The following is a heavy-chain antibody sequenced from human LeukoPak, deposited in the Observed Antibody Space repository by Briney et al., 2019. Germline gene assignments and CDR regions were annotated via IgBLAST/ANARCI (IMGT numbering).Heavy chain of an antibody. Sequence: GGSLRLSCAASGFTFSSCEMNWVRQAPGKGLEWVSYISSSGSTIYYADSVKGRFTISRDNAKNSLYLRMNSLRAEDTAVYYCASSGYSSGWYSWTRMDVWGQGTTVTVSS. D-gene: IGHD6-19*01. V-gene: IGHV3-48*03. CDR3: ASSGYSSGWYSWTRMDV. CDR2: ISSSGSTI. CDR1: GFTFSSCE. J-gene: IGHJ6*02.